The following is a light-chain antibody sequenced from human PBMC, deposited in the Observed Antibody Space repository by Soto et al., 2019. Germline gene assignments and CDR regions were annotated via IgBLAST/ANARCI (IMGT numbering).Light chain of an antibody. CDR3: AAWDDSLNGRGV. CDR1: SSNIGGNT. CDR2: SNN. V-gene: IGLV1-44*01. Sequence: QSVLTQPPSASGTPGQRVTISYSGSSSNIGGNTVNWYQQLPGAAPKLLIYSNNQRPSGVPDRFSGSKSGTSASLAISGLQSDDEADYYCAAWDDSLNGRGVFGGGTKVTVL. J-gene: IGLJ2*01.